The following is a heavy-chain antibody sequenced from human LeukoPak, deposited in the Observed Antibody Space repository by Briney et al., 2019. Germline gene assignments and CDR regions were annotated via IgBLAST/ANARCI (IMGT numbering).Heavy chain of an antibody. Sequence: GRSLRLSCTASGFTFGDYAMSWVRQAPGKGLEWAGFIRSKAYGGTTEYAASVKGRFTISRDDSKSIAYLQMNSLKTEDTAVYYCTRDPYPLGYCSSTSCYPWGQGTLVTVSS. V-gene: IGHV3-49*04. CDR1: GFTFGDYA. CDR2: IRSKAYGGTT. D-gene: IGHD2-2*01. J-gene: IGHJ5*02. CDR3: TRDPYPLGYCSSTSCYP.